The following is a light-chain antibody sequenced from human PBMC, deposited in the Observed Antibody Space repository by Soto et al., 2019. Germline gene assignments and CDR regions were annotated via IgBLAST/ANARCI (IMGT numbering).Light chain of an antibody. Sequence: ETVMTQSPATLSVSPGERATLSCRASQTVGSNLAWYQQTPGRAPRLLIYGASTRATGIPARFSGGGSETEFTLTISSLQSEDFAVYYCQQYNDWPRTFGQGTKVEI. CDR3: QQYNDWPRT. V-gene: IGKV3-15*01. CDR2: GAS. CDR1: QTVGSN. J-gene: IGKJ1*01.